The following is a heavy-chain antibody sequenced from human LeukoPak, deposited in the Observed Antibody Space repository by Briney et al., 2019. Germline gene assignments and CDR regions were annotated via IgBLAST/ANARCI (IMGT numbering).Heavy chain of an antibody. V-gene: IGHV4-34*01. D-gene: IGHD2/OR15-2a*01. J-gene: IGHJ3*02. CDR2: ISHSGST. CDR3: ARRMARGFLRGGAFDI. CDR1: GGSFSGYY. Sequence: SETLSLTCAVYGGSFSGYYWSWIRQPPGKGLEWIGEISHSGSTNYNPSLKSRVTISVDTSKNQFSLKLNSVTAADTAVYYCARRMARGFLRGGAFDIWGQGTMVTVSS.